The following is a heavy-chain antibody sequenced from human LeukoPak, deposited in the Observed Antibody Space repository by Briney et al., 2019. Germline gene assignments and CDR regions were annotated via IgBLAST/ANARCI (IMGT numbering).Heavy chain of an antibody. CDR1: GGSISSGDYH. CDR2: IYYSGST. Sequence: SQTLSLTCTVSGGSISSGDYHWSWIRQPPGKGLEWIGYIYYSGSTYYNPSLKSRVTISVDTSKNQFSLKLSSVTAADTAVYYCARVEGSSDAFDIWGQGTMVTVSS. CDR3: ARVEGSSDAFDI. J-gene: IGHJ3*02. V-gene: IGHV4-30-4*01.